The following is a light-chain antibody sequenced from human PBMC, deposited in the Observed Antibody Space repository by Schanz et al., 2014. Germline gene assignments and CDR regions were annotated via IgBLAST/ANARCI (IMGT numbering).Light chain of an antibody. CDR1: QDISND. CDR2: DAS. Sequence: DIQMTQSPSSLSASVGDRVTITCQASQDISNDLNWYQQKPGKTPKLLIYDASNLEAGVPSRFSGSGSGTDFTLTISSLQPEDFATYYCQQLNSYPALTFGGGTKVEIK. V-gene: IGKV1-33*01. CDR3: QQLNSYPALT. J-gene: IGKJ4*01.